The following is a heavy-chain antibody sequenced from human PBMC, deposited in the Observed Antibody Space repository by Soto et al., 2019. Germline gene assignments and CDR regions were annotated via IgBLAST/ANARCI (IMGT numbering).Heavy chain of an antibody. CDR3: ARDRGITGTSVFDY. CDR1: GGTFSSYA. CDR2: IIPIFGTA. V-gene: IGHV1-69*13. J-gene: IGHJ4*02. D-gene: IGHD1-20*01. Sequence: GASVKVSCKASGGTFSSYAISWVRQAPGQGLEWMGGIIPIFGTANYAQKFQGRVTITADESTSTAYMELSSLRSEDTAVYYCARDRGITGTSVFDYWGQGTLVTVSS.